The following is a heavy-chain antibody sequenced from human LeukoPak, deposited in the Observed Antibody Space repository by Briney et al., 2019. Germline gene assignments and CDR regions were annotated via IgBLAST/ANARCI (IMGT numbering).Heavy chain of an antibody. CDR1: GDSVSSNSAS. J-gene: IGHJ3*02. CDR2: TYYRSKWYN. Sequence: SQTLSLTCAISGDSVSSNSASWNWIRQSPSRGLEWLGRTYYRSKWYNEYAGSVRGRITINADTSKNQFSLKLSSVTAADTAVYYCARGRGYYYDSSAEEDAFDIWGQGTMVTVSS. V-gene: IGHV6-1*01. CDR3: ARGRGYYYDSSAEEDAFDI. D-gene: IGHD3-22*01.